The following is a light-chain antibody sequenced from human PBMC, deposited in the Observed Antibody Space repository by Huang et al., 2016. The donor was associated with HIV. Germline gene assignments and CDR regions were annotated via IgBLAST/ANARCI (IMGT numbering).Light chain of an antibody. V-gene: IGKV1-5*01. J-gene: IGKJ1*01. Sequence: DIQMTQSPSTLSASVGDRVTITCRASQSIDSYLAWYQQNPGKAPKFLIYDASSLDSGVPSRFSGSGSGTEFTLTISSLQPDNFATYYCQQYHSYPGTFGQGTKVEIK. CDR3: QQYHSYPGT. CDR2: DAS. CDR1: QSIDSY.